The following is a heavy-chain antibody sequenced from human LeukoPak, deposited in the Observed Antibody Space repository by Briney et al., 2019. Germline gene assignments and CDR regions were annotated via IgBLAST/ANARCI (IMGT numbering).Heavy chain of an antibody. D-gene: IGHD4-17*01. CDR1: GYTFNSYG. CDR3: ARVDYGDYDYYGMDV. J-gene: IGHJ6*02. V-gene: IGHV1-18*01. CDR2: ISAYNGNT. Sequence: ASVTVSCKASGYTFNSYGISWVRQAPGQGLEWMGWISAYNGNTNYAQKLQGRVTMTTDTSTSTAYMELRSLRSDDTAVYYCARVDYGDYDYYGMDVWGQGTTVTVSS.